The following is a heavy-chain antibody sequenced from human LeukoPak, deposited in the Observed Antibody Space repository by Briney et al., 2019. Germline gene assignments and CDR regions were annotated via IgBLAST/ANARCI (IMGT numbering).Heavy chain of an antibody. V-gene: IGHV4-34*01. CDR3: AREETDYGGNSLWFDP. CDR1: GGSISSYY. CDR2: INHSGST. Sequence: PSETLSLTCTVSGGSISSYYWSWIRQPPGKGLEWIGEINHSGSTNYNPSLKSRVTISVDTSKNQFSLKLSSVTAADTAVYYCAREETDYGGNSLWFDPWGQGTLVTVSS. D-gene: IGHD4-23*01. J-gene: IGHJ5*02.